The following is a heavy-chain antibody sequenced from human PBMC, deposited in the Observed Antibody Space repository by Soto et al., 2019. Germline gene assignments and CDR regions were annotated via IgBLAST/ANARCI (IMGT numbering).Heavy chain of an antibody. D-gene: IGHD3-9*01. V-gene: IGHV3-15*01. J-gene: IGHJ4*02. Sequence: GGSLSLSCVASGFNLSHPWMTWVRQAAGKGLEWVGRIKIKTDGGTADYAAHVKGRATISRDDSKHKLYLQMNSLKTEDTAVYYCTTGIYYDILTGYHNFAFWGQGALVTVSS. CDR3: TTGIYYDILTGYHNFAF. CDR1: GFNLSHPW. CDR2: IKIKTDGGTA.